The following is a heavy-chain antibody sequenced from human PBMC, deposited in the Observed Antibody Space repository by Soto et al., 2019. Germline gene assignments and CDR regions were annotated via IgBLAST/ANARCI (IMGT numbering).Heavy chain of an antibody. J-gene: IGHJ5*02. V-gene: IGHV1-69*13. D-gene: IGHD6-13*01. CDR1: GGTFSSCA. Sequence: GASVKVSCKASGGTFSSCAISWVRQAPGQGLEWMGGNIPIFGTANYAQKFQGRVTITADESTSTAYMELSSLRSEDTAVYYCARDHSSWSDYDWFDPWGQGTLVTVSS. CDR2: NIPIFGTA. CDR3: ARDHSSWSDYDWFDP.